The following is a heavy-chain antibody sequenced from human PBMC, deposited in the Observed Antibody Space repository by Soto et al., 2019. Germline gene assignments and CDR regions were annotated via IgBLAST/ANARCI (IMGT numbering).Heavy chain of an antibody. CDR1: GFTFSPYS. Sequence: GGSLRLSCAASGFTFSPYSMNWVRQAPGKGPEWLSSISSSSSYIFYADSVKGRFTVSRDNAKNSLFLQMSSLRADDTATYYCARDRETGATVTTYYDSWGQGALVTVSS. J-gene: IGHJ4*02. CDR3: ARDRETGATVTTYYDS. V-gene: IGHV3-21*06. CDR2: ISSSSSYI. D-gene: IGHD3-10*01.